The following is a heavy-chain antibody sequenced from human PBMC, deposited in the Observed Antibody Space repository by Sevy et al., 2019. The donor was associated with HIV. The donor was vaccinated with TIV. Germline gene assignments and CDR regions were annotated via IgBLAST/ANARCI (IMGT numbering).Heavy chain of an antibody. Sequence: GGSLRLSCAASGFTFSDYYMSWIRQAPGKGLEWVSYISTSSSYTNYADSVKGRFTISRDKAKSTLYLHMNSLRAEDTAVYYCARVRYTSGWGYFDYWGQGTLVTVSS. D-gene: IGHD6-19*01. CDR1: GFTFSDYY. CDR2: ISTSSSYT. J-gene: IGHJ4*02. CDR3: ARVRYTSGWGYFDY. V-gene: IGHV3-11*06.